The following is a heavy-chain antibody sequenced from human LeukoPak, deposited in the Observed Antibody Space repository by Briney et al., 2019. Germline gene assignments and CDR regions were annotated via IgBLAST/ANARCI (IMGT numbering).Heavy chain of an antibody. Sequence: GESLKISCKGSGYSFTSYWIGWVRQMPEKGLEWMGIIYPGDSDTRYSPSFQGQVTISADKSISTAYLQWSSLKASDTAMYYCASPGPFTYSSGWYPFDYWGQGTLVTVSS. CDR3: ASPGPFTYSSGWYPFDY. CDR2: IYPGDSDT. J-gene: IGHJ4*02. V-gene: IGHV5-51*01. CDR1: GYSFTSYW. D-gene: IGHD6-19*01.